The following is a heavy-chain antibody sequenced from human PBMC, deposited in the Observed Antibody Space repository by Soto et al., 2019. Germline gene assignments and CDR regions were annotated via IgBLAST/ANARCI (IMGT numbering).Heavy chain of an antibody. Sequence: GESRKISCKTSGHRFTTYWISWVRQMPGKGLEYMGKINPTDSETNYRPPFEGHVTFSVDRSTSTAYVRLNSLKASDNAMYYCASPTMTSSSYYYAMDVWGQGTTVTVSS. V-gene: IGHV5-10-1*01. CDR2: INPTDSET. CDR3: ASPTMTSSSYYYAMDV. D-gene: IGHD4-17*01. J-gene: IGHJ6*02. CDR1: GHRFTTYW.